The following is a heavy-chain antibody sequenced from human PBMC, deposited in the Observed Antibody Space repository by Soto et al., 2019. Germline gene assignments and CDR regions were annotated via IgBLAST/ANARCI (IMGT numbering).Heavy chain of an antibody. D-gene: IGHD6-19*01. CDR3: ARSSSGWYVDY. CDR2: IWYDGSNK. Sequence: GGSLRLSCAASGFTFSSYGMHWVRQAPGKGLEWAAVIWYDGSNKYYADSVKGRFTISRDNSKNTLYLQMNSLRAEDTAVYYCARSSSGWYVDYWGQGTLVIVSS. CDR1: GFTFSSYG. V-gene: IGHV3-33*08. J-gene: IGHJ4*02.